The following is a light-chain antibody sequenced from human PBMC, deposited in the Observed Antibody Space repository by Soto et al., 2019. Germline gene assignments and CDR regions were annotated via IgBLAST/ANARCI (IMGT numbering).Light chain of an antibody. CDR1: QSVSSY. Sequence: EIVLTPSPATLSLSPVERATLSCRASQSVSSYLAWYQQKPGQAPRLLIYDASKRATGIPARFSGSGSATDFTLTTSSLEPEDFAVYYCQQRGSWPPTFGQGTKVDIK. J-gene: IGKJ2*01. V-gene: IGKV3-11*01. CDR2: DAS. CDR3: QQRGSWPPT.